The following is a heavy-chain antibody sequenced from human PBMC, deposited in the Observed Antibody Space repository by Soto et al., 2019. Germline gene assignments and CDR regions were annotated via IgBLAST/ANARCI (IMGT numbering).Heavy chain of an antibody. J-gene: IGHJ4*02. V-gene: IGHV3-23*01. Sequence: GRSWRLRCTASGFTLSRYAMSWVRHPPGKGLEWVSAISGSGGSTYYADSVKGRFTISRDNTKNTLYLQMNSLRAEDTAVYYCAKAVSSCWYRPPLYHFDSCGQGTLVTGS. D-gene: IGHD6-19*01. CDR1: GFTLSRYA. CDR3: AKAVSSCWYRPPLYHFDS. CDR2: ISGSGGST.